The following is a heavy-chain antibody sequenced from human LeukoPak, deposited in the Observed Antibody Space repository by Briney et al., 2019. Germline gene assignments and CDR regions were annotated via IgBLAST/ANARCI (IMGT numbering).Heavy chain of an antibody. J-gene: IGHJ4*02. D-gene: IGHD6-19*01. CDR3: ARDPYGYSSGWYDY. CDR1: GYTFTGYY. CDR2: INPNSGGT. Sequence: ASVKVSCKASGYTFTGYYMHWVRQAPGQGLEWMGWINPNSGGTNYAQKFQGWVTMTRDTSISTAYMELSRLRSDDTAVYYCARDPYGYSSGWYDYWGQGTLVTVSS. V-gene: IGHV1-2*04.